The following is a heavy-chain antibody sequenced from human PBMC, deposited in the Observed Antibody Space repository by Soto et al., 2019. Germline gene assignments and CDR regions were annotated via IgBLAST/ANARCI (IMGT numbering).Heavy chain of an antibody. V-gene: IGHV1-18*01. CDR3: ARERTMVRGGPPPNGMDV. CDR1: GYTFTSYG. J-gene: IGHJ6*02. Sequence: GASVKVSCKASGYTFTSYGISWVRQAPGQGLEWMGWISAYNGNTNYAQKLQGRVTMTTDTSTSTAYMELRSLRSDDTAVYYCARERTMVRGGPPPNGMDVWGQGTTVTVSS. D-gene: IGHD3-10*01. CDR2: ISAYNGNT.